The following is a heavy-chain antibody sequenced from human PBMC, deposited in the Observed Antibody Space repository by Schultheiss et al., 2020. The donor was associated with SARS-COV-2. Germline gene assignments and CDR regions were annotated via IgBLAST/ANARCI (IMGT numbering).Heavy chain of an antibody. CDR1: GGSFSGYY. Sequence: SETLSLTCAVYGGSFSGYYWSWIRQPPGKGLEWIEEINHSGSTNYNPSLKSRVTISVDTSKNQFSLKLSSVTAADTAVYYCARLAMVPMGDYSNNYYGMDVWGQGTTVTVSS. CDR2: INHSGST. D-gene: IGHD4-11*01. V-gene: IGHV4-34*01. CDR3: ARLAMVPMGDYSNNYYGMDV. J-gene: IGHJ6*02.